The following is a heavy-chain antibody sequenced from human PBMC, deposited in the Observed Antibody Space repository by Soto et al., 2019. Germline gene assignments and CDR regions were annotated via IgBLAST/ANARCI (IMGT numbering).Heavy chain of an antibody. J-gene: IGHJ3*02. Sequence: ASVKVSCKASGYIFTSCALHWVRQAPGHRLEWMGWISADNDNTRYSQKFQGRVTITSDTSASTAYLELSSLRSDDTAVYYCARDQKTVYYYDSSGHSAFDIWGQGTMVTVSS. CDR3: ARDQKTVYYYDSSGHSAFDI. D-gene: IGHD3-22*01. V-gene: IGHV1-3*01. CDR2: ISADNDNT. CDR1: GYIFTSCA.